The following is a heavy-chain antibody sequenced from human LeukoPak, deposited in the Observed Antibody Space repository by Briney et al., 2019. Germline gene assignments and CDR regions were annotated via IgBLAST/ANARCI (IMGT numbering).Heavy chain of an antibody. CDR1: GFTFSIYA. J-gene: IGHJ6*02. V-gene: IGHV3-23*01. Sequence: GGSLRLSCAASGFTFSIYAMSWVRQAPGKGLEWVSAITGSGDRAYYADSVKGRFTISRDNSKNTLFLQMNSLRADDTAVYFCASQPPIGVAGLDYYGMDVWGRGATVTVSS. CDR2: ITGSGDRA. D-gene: IGHD6-19*01. CDR3: ASQPPIGVAGLDYYGMDV.